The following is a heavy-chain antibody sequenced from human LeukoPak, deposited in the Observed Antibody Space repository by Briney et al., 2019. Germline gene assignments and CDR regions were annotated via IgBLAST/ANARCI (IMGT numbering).Heavy chain of an antibody. V-gene: IGHV1-18*01. Sequence: ASVKVSCKASGYTFTSYGISWVRQAPGQGLEWMGWISAHNGDTSYEEKLQGRVTMTTDTSTSTAYMELRSLRSDDTAVYYCARDKGTVATYYYYYMDVWGKGTTVTVS. CDR1: GYTFTSYG. D-gene: IGHD6-19*01. CDR2: ISAHNGDT. CDR3: ARDKGTVATYYYYYMDV. J-gene: IGHJ6*03.